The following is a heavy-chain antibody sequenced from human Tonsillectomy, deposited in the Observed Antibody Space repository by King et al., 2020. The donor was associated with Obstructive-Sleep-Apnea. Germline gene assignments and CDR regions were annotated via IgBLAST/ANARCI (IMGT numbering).Heavy chain of an antibody. CDR2: ISHSGST. CDR1: GGSIISGNW. Sequence: QLQESGQGLVRPSGTLSLTCAVSGGSIISGNWWSWVRQPPGKGLEWIGQISHSGSTNYNPSLKSRVTLSVDKSRNQFSLKLNSVTATDTALYYCARGRVLVPATMHKVLFDSWGPGTLVIVSS. V-gene: IGHV4-4*02. J-gene: IGHJ5*01. CDR3: ARGRVLVPATMHKVLFDS. D-gene: IGHD2-2*01.